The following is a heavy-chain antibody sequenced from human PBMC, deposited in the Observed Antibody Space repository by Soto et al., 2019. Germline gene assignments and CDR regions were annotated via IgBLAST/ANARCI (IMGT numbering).Heavy chain of an antibody. V-gene: IGHV3-33*01. D-gene: IGHD3-10*01. Sequence: GGSLRLSCAASGFTFSSYGMHWVRQAPGKGLEWVAVIWYDGSNKYYADSVKGRFTISRDNSKNTLYLQMNSLRAEDTAVYYCARVKIGYGSGSPDYWGQGTLVTVSS. J-gene: IGHJ4*02. CDR2: IWYDGSNK. CDR1: GFTFSSYG. CDR3: ARVKIGYGSGSPDY.